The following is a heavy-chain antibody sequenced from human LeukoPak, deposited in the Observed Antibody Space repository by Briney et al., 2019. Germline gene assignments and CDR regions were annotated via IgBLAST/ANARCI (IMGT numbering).Heavy chain of an antibody. CDR3: ARATHYYDSSGYPYYYYGMDV. V-gene: IGHV4-59*01. D-gene: IGHD3-22*01. CDR1: GGSISSYY. Sequence: PSETLSLTCTVSGGSISSYYWSWIRQPPGKGLEWIGYIYYSGSTNYNPSLKSRVTISVDTSKNQFSLKLGSVTAADTAVYYCARATHYYDSSGYPYYYYGMDVWGQGTTVTVSS. CDR2: IYYSGST. J-gene: IGHJ6*02.